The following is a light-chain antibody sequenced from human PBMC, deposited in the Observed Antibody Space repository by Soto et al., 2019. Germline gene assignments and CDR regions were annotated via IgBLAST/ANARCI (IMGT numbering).Light chain of an antibody. CDR3: QHRTNWPPIFT. J-gene: IGKJ3*01. V-gene: IGKV3-11*01. Sequence: EIVLTQSPATLSLSPGERATLSCRASQSVSRYLAWYQQRPGQAPRLLIYALSNRATGIPARFSGSGSGTDFTPTISSLESEDCAVYYCQHRTNWPPIFTFGPGTKVDIK. CDR2: ALS. CDR1: QSVSRY.